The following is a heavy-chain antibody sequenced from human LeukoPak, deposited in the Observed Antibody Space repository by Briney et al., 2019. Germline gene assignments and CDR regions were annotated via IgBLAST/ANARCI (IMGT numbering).Heavy chain of an antibody. CDR3: ARAFRARYFDL. D-gene: IGHD2/OR15-2a*01. CDR1: GGSITTSSYY. V-gene: IGHV4-39*01. CDR2: IYYSGST. Sequence: PSETLSLTCTVSGGSITTSSYYWGWVRQPPGKGLEWIGIIYYSGSTYYNPSLKGRVTISVDTSKNQFSLKLSSVTAADTAVYYCARAFRARYFDLWGRGTLVTVSS. J-gene: IGHJ2*01.